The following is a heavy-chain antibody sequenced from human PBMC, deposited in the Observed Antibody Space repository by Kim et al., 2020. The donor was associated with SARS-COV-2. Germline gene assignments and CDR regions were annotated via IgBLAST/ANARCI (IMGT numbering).Heavy chain of an antibody. CDR1: GGSISSSSYY. D-gene: IGHD1-26*01. CDR3: ARDPLPVGAPPDDY. Sequence: SETLSLTCTVSGGSISSSSYYWGWIRQPPGKGLEWIGSIYYSGSTYYNPSLKSRVTISVDTSKNQFSLKLSSVTAADTAVYYCARDPLPVGAPPDDYWGQGTLVTVSS. J-gene: IGHJ4*02. V-gene: IGHV4-39*07. CDR2: IYYSGST.